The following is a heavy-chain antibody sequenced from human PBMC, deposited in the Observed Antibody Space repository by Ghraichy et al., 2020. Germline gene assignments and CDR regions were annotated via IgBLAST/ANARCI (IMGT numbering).Heavy chain of an antibody. CDR1: GGTFSSYA. V-gene: IGHV1-69*13. Sequence: SVKVSCKASGGTFSSYAISWVRQAPGQGLEWMGGIIPIFGTANYAQKFQGRVTITADESTSTAYMELSSLRSEDTAVYYCARGAVAGTLFYYWGQGTLVTVSS. CDR3: ARGAVAGTLFYY. CDR2: IIPIFGTA. D-gene: IGHD6-19*01. J-gene: IGHJ4*02.